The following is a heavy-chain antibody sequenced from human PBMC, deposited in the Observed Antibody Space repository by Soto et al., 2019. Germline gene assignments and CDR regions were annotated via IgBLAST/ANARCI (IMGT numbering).Heavy chain of an antibody. CDR2: ISGNSTDI. CDR1: GFSFSSYS. V-gene: IGHV3-21*01. Sequence: EVQVVESGGGLVKPGGSLRLSCAASGFSFSSYSLNWFRQAPGKGLEWVASISGNSTDIYYTDLVKGRFTISRDNVKNSLYVQMNSLRAEDTAVYYCARESDPAKAFDIWSQGTMVTVSS. J-gene: IGHJ3*02. CDR3: ARESDPAKAFDI.